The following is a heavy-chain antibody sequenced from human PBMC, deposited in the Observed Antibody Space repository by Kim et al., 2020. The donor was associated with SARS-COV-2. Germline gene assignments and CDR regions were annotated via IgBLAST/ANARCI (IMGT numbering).Heavy chain of an antibody. J-gene: IGHJ5*02. Sequence: GGSLRLSCAASGFTVSSNYMSWVRQAPGKGLEWVSVIYSGGSTYYADSVKGRFTISRDNSKNTLYLQMNSLRAEDTAVYYCARGVADGSGSYLVRNYNWFDPWGQGTLVTVSS. CDR3: ARGVADGSGSYLVRNYNWFDP. V-gene: IGHV3-53*01. D-gene: IGHD3-10*01. CDR2: IYSGGST. CDR1: GFTVSSNY.